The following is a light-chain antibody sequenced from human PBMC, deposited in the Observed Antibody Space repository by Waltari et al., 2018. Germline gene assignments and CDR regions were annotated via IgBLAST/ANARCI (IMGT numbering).Light chain of an antibody. CDR1: SLPKQY. J-gene: IGLJ2*01. Sequence: SYDLTQPPSVSVSPGPTARIACPGDSLPKQYTYWYQQKPGQATRMLISKDTERPSGIPERFSGSTSGTTVTLTISGVQAEDEADYYCQSTDRTSTVVFGGGTKLTVL. CDR2: KDT. CDR3: QSTDRTSTVV. V-gene: IGLV3-25*03.